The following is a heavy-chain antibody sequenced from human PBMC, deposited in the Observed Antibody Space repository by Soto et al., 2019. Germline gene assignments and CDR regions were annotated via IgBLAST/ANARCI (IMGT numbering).Heavy chain of an antibody. CDR2: IKSKTDGGTT. V-gene: IGHV3-15*07. J-gene: IGHJ4*02. CDR1: GFTFSNAW. CDR3: PLQVGSVAGTFDVDY. D-gene: IGHD6-19*01. Sequence: GGSLRLSCAASGFTFSNAWMNWVRQAPGKGLEWVGRIKSKTDGGTTDYAAPVKGRFTISRDDSKNTLYLQMNSLKTEDTAVYYFPLQVGSVAGTFDVDYWGQGTLVTVSS.